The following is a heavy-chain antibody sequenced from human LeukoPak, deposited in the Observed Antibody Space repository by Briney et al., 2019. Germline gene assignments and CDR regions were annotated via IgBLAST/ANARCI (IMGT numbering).Heavy chain of an antibody. D-gene: IGHD3-22*01. J-gene: IGHJ4*02. CDR2: IYSTGSA. V-gene: IGHV4-39*07. Sequence: SETLSLTCSVSGASTRSSTYYWGWIRQPPGKGLEWIGSIYSTGSAYYNPSLVSRVTISVDTSKNQFSLKLSSVTAADTAVYYCARDTYNYDGSGYYYLDYWGQGTLVTVSS. CDR1: GASTRSSTYY. CDR3: ARDTYNYDGSGYYYLDY.